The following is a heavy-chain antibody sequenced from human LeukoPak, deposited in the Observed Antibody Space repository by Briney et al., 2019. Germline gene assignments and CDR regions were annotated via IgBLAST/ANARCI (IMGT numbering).Heavy chain of an antibody. CDR3: ASNGGSSGYLDY. CDR2: ISYDGSNK. CDR1: GFTFSSYG. V-gene: IGHV3-30*03. Sequence: PGGSLRLSCAASGFTFSSYGMHWVRQAPGKGLEWVAVISYDGSNKYYADSVKGRFTISRDNSKNTLYLQMNSLRAEDTAVYNCASNGGSSGYLDYWGQGTLVTVSS. D-gene: IGHD3-22*01. J-gene: IGHJ4*02.